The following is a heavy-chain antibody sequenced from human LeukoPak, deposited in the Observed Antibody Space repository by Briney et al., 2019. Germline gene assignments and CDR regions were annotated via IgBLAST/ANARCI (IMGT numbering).Heavy chain of an antibody. CDR2: ISVASNT. V-gene: IGHV3-23*01. D-gene: IGHD3-3*01. CDR3: ADYGVSGVRNNFY. CDR1: GLAFSSYA. Sequence: GGPLRLSCAASGLAFSSYAMSWVRQAPGKGLEWVSTISVASNTFYADSVKGRFTISRDNSRNTVYLQMTSLRADDTAVYYCADYGVSGVRNNFYWGQGTLVTVSS. J-gene: IGHJ4*02.